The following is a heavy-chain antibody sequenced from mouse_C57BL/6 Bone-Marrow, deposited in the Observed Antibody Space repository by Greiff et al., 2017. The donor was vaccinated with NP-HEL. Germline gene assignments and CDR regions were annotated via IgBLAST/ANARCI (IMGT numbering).Heavy chain of an antibody. CDR3: ARDPYYGNFAWFAY. CDR2: ISDGGSYT. D-gene: IGHD2-10*01. J-gene: IGHJ3*01. Sequence: DVMLVESGGGLVKPGGSLKLSCAASGFTFSSYAMSWVRQTPEKRLEWVATISDGGSYTYYPDNVKGRFTISRDHAKNNLYLQMSHLKSEDTAMYYCARDPYYGNFAWFAYWGQGTLVTVSA. CDR1: GFTFSSYA. V-gene: IGHV5-4*01.